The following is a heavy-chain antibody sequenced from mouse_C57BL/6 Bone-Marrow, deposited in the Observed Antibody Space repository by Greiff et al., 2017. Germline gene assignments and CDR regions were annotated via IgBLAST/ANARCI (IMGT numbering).Heavy chain of an antibody. D-gene: IGHD1-1*01. Sequence: QVQLKESGAELARPGASVKLSCKASGYTFTSYGIRWVKQRTGQGLEWIGEIYPRSGTTYYNEKFKGKATLTADKSSSTAYMELRSLTSEDSAVYFCARGPHYYYGSSYFDYWGRGTTLTVSS. V-gene: IGHV1-81*01. CDR2: IYPRSGTT. CDR3: ARGPHYYYGSSYFDY. CDR1: GYTFTSYG. J-gene: IGHJ2*01.